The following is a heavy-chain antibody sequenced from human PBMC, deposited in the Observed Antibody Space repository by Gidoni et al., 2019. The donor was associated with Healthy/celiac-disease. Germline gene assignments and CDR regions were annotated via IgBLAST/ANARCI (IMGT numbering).Heavy chain of an antibody. CDR3: ARVRGDSSGYVAEADGMDV. V-gene: IGHV1-69*02. CDR2: IIPILGIA. CDR1: GGTFSSYT. J-gene: IGHJ6*02. Sequence: QVQLVQSGAEAKKPGSSVKVSCKASGGTFSSYTISWVRQAPGQGLEWMGRIIPILGIANDAQKFQSRVTITADKSTSTAYMELSSLGSEDTAVYYCARVRGDSSGYVAEADGMDVWGQGTTVTVSS. D-gene: IGHD3-22*01.